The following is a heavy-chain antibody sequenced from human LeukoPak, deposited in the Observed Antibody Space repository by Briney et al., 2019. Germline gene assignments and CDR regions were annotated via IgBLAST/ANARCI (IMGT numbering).Heavy chain of an antibody. J-gene: IGHJ6*03. D-gene: IGHD6-6*01. Sequence: GASVKVSCKASGYTFTSYDINWVRQATGQGLEWMGWMNPNSGNTGYAQKFQGRVTMTRNTSISTAYMELSSLRSEDTAVYYCARGIAARYHYYYYMDVWGKGTTVTVSS. CDR3: ARGIAARYHYYYYMDV. CDR2: MNPNSGNT. V-gene: IGHV1-8*01. CDR1: GYTFTSYD.